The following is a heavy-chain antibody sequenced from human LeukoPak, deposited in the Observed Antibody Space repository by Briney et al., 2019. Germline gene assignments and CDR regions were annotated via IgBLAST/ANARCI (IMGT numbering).Heavy chain of an antibody. D-gene: IGHD3-22*01. CDR2: IDTCYSYT. Sequence: RGESPEIYCQCSGYLFNSCWIRRGRELPGKGEERMGIIDTCYSYTTYRPSFQGHLTISSVNSISTAYLQWISLKASDAAMYYCSGRSGYYANAFDIWRRGTMVTVSS. CDR1: GYLFNSCW. CDR3: SGRSGYYANAFDI. V-gene: IGHV5-10-1*01. J-gene: IGHJ3*02.